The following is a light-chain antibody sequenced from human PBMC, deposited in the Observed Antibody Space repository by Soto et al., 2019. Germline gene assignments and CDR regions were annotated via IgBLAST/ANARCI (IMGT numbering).Light chain of an antibody. CDR3: QQCNTYPYT. J-gene: IGKJ2*01. V-gene: IGKV1-5*03. Sequence: DIQMTQSPSTLSASVGDRVTITCRASQSISSWLAWYQQKPGKAPNLLIYKASTLESGVPSRFSGRESGTEFTLTISSLQPDDFATYYCQQCNTYPYTFGQGTKLEIK. CDR1: QSISSW. CDR2: KAS.